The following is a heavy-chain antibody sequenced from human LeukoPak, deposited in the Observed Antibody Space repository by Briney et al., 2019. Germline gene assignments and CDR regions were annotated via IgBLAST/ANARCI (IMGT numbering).Heavy chain of an antibody. D-gene: IGHD6-13*01. CDR2: FDPEDGET. Sequence: ASVKVSCKVSGYTLTELSMHWVRQAPGKGLEGMGGFDPEDGETIYAQKFQGRVTMTEDTSTDTAYMELSSLRSEDTAVYYCATAAAGSFWFDPWGQGTLVTVSS. J-gene: IGHJ5*02. CDR1: GYTLTELS. CDR3: ATAAAGSFWFDP. V-gene: IGHV1-24*01.